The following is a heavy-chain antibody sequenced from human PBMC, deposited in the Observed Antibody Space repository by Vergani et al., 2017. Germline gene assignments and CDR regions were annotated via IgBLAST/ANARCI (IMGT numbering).Heavy chain of an antibody. CDR3: GRIEAEMATITGLYYYYYGMDV. V-gene: IGHV2-26*01. Sequence: QVTLKESGPVLVKPTETLTLTCTVSGFSLSNARMGVSWIRQPPGKALEWLAHIFSNDEKSYSTSLKSRLTISKDTSKSQVVLTMTNMDPVDTATYYCGRIEAEMATITGLYYYYYGMDVWGQGTTVTVSS. CDR1: GFSLSNARMG. D-gene: IGHD5-24*01. J-gene: IGHJ6*02. CDR2: IFSNDEK.